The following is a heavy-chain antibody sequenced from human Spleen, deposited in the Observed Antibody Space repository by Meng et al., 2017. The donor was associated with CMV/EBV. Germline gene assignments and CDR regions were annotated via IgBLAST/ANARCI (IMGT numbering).Heavy chain of an antibody. J-gene: IGHJ4*02. V-gene: IGHV1-2*02. CDR3: ARVSEYCTTTNCYKLFDY. Sequence: FTGYQIHWVRQAPGQGLEWMGWIHPNRGGTNYVQNFQGRVTMTRDTSIGTAYMELSRLKSDDTAVYYCARVSEYCTTTNCYKLFDYWGQGTLVTVSS. D-gene: IGHD2-2*02. CDR1: FTGYQ. CDR2: IHPNRGGT.